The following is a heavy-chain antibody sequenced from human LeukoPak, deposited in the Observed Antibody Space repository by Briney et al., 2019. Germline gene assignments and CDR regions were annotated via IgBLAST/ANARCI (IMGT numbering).Heavy chain of an antibody. CDR1: GGSISSYY. J-gene: IGHJ3*02. V-gene: IGHV4-59*01. CDR2: IYYSGST. Sequence: PSETLSLTCSVSGGSISSYYWSWIRQPPGKGLEWIGYIYYSGSTNYNPSLKSRVTISVDTSKNQFSLKLSSVTAADTAVYYCATSTYYYDSSGYYWRAFDIWGQGTMVTVSS. D-gene: IGHD3-22*01. CDR3: ATSTYYYDSSGYYWRAFDI.